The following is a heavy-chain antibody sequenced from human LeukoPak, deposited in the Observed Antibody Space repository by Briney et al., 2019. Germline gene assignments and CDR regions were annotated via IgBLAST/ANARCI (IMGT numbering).Heavy chain of an antibody. V-gene: IGHV1-69*13. CDR3: ARDMSSGWSFDY. CDR1: GGTFSSYA. J-gene: IGHJ4*02. CDR2: IIPIFGTA. D-gene: IGHD6-19*01. Sequence: SVKVSCKASGGTFSSYAISWVRQAPGQGLEWMGGIIPIFGTANYAQKFQGRVTITADESTSTAYMELSSLRSEDTAVYYCARDMSSGWSFDYWGQGTLVTVSS.